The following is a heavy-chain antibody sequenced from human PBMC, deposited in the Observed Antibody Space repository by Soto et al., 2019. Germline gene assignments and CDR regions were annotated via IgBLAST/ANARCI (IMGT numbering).Heavy chain of an antibody. Sequence: GGSLRLSCAASGFTFSSYSMNWVRQAPGKGLEWVSYISSSSSTIYYADSVKGRFTISRDKSKNSLYLQMNSLRDEDTAVYYCARGELLLWFGELLYVYWGQGTLVTVSS. CDR2: ISSSSSTI. D-gene: IGHD3-10*01. CDR3: ARGELLLWFGELLYVY. CDR1: GFTFSSYS. J-gene: IGHJ4*02. V-gene: IGHV3-48*02.